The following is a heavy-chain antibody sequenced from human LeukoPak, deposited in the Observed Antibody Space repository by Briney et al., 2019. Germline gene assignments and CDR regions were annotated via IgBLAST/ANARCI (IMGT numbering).Heavy chain of an antibody. CDR3: VRDIGNGYSYGYDY. V-gene: IGHV1-69*04. D-gene: IGHD5-18*01. Sequence: SVKVSCKASGGTFSSYAISWVRQAPGQGLEWMGRIIPILGIANYAQKFQGRVTITADKSTSTAYMELSSLRSEDTAVYYCVRDIGNGYSYGYDYWGQGTLVTVSS. CDR2: IIPILGIA. J-gene: IGHJ4*02. CDR1: GGTFSSYA.